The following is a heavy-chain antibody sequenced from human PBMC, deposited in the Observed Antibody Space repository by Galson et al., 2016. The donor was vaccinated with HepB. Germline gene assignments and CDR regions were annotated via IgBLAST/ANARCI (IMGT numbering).Heavy chain of an antibody. D-gene: IGHD6-13*01. CDR2: MYYIGTT. J-gene: IGHJ5*02. CDR1: GVSITSYY. Sequence: SETLSLTCTVSGVSITSYYWSWIRQPPGKGLEWIGFMYYIGTTNYNPSLKSRVTISVDTSKNQVSLRLNSVTPADTAVYYCARGGSSYYWFDRWGQGTPVIVSS. V-gene: IGHV4-59*01. CDR3: ARGGSSYYWFDR.